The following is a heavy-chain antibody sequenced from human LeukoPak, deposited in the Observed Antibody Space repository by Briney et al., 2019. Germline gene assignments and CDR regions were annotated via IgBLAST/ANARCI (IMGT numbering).Heavy chain of an antibody. D-gene: IGHD1-26*01. Sequence: PGGSLRLSCAVSGFTSSNAWMSWVRQAPGKGLEWVGRSRNKGQNYITEYAASVKGRFTISRDDSKKSLYLQMNSLKTEDTAVYYCASWNSGSCSAWGHGTLVTV. CDR3: ASWNSGSCSA. CDR1: GFTSSNAW. V-gene: IGHV3-72*01. CDR2: SRNKGQNYIT. J-gene: IGHJ1*01.